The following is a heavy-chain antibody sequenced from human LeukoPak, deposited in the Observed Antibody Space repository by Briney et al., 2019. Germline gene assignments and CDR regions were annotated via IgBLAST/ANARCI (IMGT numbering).Heavy chain of an antibody. CDR2: IYYSGST. CDR1: GGSISSSRYY. J-gene: IGHJ5*02. D-gene: IGHD6-13*01. Sequence: PSETLSLTCTVSGGSISSSRYYWGWIRQPPGKGLEWIGSIYYSGSTYYNPSLKSRVTISVDTSKNQFSLKLSSVTAADTAVYYCARLDSSSWYGGWFDPWGQGTLVTVSS. CDR3: ARLDSSSWYGGWFDP. V-gene: IGHV4-39*01.